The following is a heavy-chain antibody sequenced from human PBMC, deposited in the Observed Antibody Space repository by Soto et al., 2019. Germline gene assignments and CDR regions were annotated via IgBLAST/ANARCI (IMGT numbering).Heavy chain of an antibody. J-gene: IGHJ4*02. CDR1: GFTFSSYS. D-gene: IGHD6-19*01. CDR3: ARVGYSSPFDY. Sequence: PGGSLRLSCAASGFTFSSYSMNWVRQAPGKGLEWVSYISSSSSTIYYADSVKGRFTISRDNAKNSLYLQMNSLRAEDTAVYYCARVGYSSPFDYWGQGTLVTVSS. CDR2: ISSSSSTI. V-gene: IGHV3-48*01.